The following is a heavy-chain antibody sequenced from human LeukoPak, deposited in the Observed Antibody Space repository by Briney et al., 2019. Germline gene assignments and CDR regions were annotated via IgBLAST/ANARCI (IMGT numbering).Heavy chain of an antibody. D-gene: IGHD4-11*01. Sequence: GGSLRLSCAASGFTFSSYSMNWVRQAPGEGLEWVSSISSSSYIYYADSVKGRFTISRDNAKNSLYLQMNSLRAEDTAVYYCARYGISMTTVTGLDYWGQGTLVTVSS. CDR2: ISSSSYI. V-gene: IGHV3-21*01. CDR3: ARYGISMTTVTGLDY. J-gene: IGHJ4*02. CDR1: GFTFSSYS.